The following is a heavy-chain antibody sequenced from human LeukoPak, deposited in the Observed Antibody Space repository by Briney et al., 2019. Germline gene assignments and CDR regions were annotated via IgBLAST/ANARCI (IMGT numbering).Heavy chain of an antibody. D-gene: IGHD6-19*01. CDR3: ARSLAVAGYYYNYYMDV. CDR2: IYYSGST. J-gene: IGHJ6*03. V-gene: IGHV4-59*01. CDR1: GGSISSYY. Sequence: SETLSLTCIVSGGSISSYYWSWIRQPPGKGLELIGYIYYSGSTNYNPSLKSRVTISVDTSKNQFSLKLSSVTTADTAVYYCARSLAVAGYYYNYYMDVWGKGTTVTVSS.